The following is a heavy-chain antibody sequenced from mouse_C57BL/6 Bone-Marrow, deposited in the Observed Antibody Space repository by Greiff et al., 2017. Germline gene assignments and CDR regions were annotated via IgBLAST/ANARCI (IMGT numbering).Heavy chain of an antibody. Sequence: EVHLVESGGGLVKPGGSLKLSCAASGFTFSSYTMSWVRQTPEKRLEWVATISGGGGNTYYPDSVKGRFTISRDNAKNTLYLQMSSLRSEDTALYYCATDYYGSSLLYWYFDVWGTGTTVTVSS. CDR1: GFTFSSYT. D-gene: IGHD1-1*01. CDR2: ISGGGGNT. V-gene: IGHV5-9*01. J-gene: IGHJ1*03. CDR3: ATDYYGSSLLYWYFDV.